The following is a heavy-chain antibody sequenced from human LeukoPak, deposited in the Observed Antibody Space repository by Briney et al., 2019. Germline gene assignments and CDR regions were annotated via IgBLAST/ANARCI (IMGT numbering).Heavy chain of an antibody. CDR3: ARDTRVHYYDSSGPVDY. Sequence: GASVKVSCKASGYTFTSYGISWVRQAPGQGLEWMGWISAYNGNTNYAQKLQGRVTMTTDTSTSTAYMELRSLRSDDTAVYYCARDTRVHYYDSSGPVDYWGQGTLVTVSS. CDR2: ISAYNGNT. J-gene: IGHJ4*02. V-gene: IGHV1-18*01. D-gene: IGHD3-22*01. CDR1: GYTFTSYG.